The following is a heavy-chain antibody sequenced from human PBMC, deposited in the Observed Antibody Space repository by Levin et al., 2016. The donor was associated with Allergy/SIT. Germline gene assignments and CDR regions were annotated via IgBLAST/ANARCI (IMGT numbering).Heavy chain of an antibody. Sequence: ASVKVSCKASGYTFTSYGISWVRQAPGQGLEWMGWINAGNGNTKYSQKFQGRVTITRDTSASTAYMELSSLRSEDTAVYYCARDFRGNSGDWYFDLWGRGTLVTVSS. CDR2: INAGNGNT. D-gene: IGHD4-23*01. CDR1: GYTFTSYG. V-gene: IGHV1-3*01. CDR3: ARDFRGNSGDWYFDL. J-gene: IGHJ2*01.